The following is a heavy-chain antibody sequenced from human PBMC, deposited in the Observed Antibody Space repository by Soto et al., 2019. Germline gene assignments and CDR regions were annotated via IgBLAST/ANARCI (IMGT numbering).Heavy chain of an antibody. CDR3: ARLGTIYYDISTGWGRAYYYYGMDV. Sequence: GESLKISCKGSGYSFTSYWISWVRQMPGKGLEWMGRIDPSDSYTNYSPSFQGHVTISADKSISTAYLQWSSLKASDTAMYYCARLGTIYYDISTGWGRAYYYYGMDVWGQGATVTVS. D-gene: IGHD3-9*01. V-gene: IGHV5-10-1*01. CDR2: IDPSDSYT. CDR1: GYSFTSYW. J-gene: IGHJ6*02.